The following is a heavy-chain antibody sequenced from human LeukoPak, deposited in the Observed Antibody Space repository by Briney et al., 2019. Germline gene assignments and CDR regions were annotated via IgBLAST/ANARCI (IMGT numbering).Heavy chain of an antibody. CDR2: LYSDGNT. Sequence: PGGSLRLSCAASGFTFITNDMTWVRQAPGKGLKADSVLYSDGNTKYTDSVQGRLTISRDNSKNILYLEMHSLSPDDTAVYYCARGVDPLAANHLAYWGQGTLVTVSS. CDR3: ARGVDPLAANHLAY. D-gene: IGHD2-15*01. J-gene: IGHJ4*02. V-gene: IGHV3-53*01. CDR1: GFTFITND.